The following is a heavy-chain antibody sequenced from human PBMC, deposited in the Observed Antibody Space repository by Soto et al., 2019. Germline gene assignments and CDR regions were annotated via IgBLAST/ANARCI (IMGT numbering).Heavy chain of an antibody. J-gene: IGHJ5*02. CDR3: ARDRVDCSGGSCGRSVEYT. D-gene: IGHD2-15*01. CDR2: INPSGGST. Sequence: QVQLVQSGAEVKKPGASVKVSCKASGYTFTSYYMHWVRQAPGKGLEWMGIINPSGGSTSYAQKFQGRVTMTRDTSTSTVYMELSSLRSEDTAVYYCARDRVDCSGGSCGRSVEYTWGQGTLVTVSS. CDR1: GYTFTSYY. V-gene: IGHV1-46*01.